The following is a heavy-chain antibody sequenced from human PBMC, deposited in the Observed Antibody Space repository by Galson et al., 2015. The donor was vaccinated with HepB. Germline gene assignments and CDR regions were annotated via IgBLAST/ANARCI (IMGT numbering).Heavy chain of an antibody. Sequence: SVKVSCKASGYTFSSYTISWVRQAPGQGLEWMGRIIPILGIANYAQKFQGRVTITADKSTSTAYMELSSLRSEDTAVYYCARDQSSGYYSYWGQGTLVTVSS. CDR2: IIPILGIA. D-gene: IGHD3-22*01. CDR1: GYTFSSYT. V-gene: IGHV1-69*04. CDR3: ARDQSSGYYSY. J-gene: IGHJ4*02.